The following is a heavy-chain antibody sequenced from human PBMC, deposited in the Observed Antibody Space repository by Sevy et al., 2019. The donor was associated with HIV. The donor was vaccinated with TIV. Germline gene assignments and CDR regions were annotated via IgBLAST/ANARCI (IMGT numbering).Heavy chain of an antibody. CDR3: VREGVPAAIGFDY. Sequence: GGSLRLSCAASAFTFSAYGMHWVRQAPGKGLEWVSTIWYDGGKKYYADSVKGRFTISRDNSNNTLYLQMNSLRAEDTAVYYCVREGVPAAIGFDYWGQGTLVTVSS. V-gene: IGHV3-33*01. CDR2: IWYDGGKK. J-gene: IGHJ4*02. D-gene: IGHD2-2*01. CDR1: AFTFSAYG.